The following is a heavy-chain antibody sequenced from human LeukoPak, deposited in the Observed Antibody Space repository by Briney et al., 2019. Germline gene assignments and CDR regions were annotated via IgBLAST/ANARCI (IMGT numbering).Heavy chain of an antibody. D-gene: IGHD4-11*01. CDR3: ERQTFYSEINYTDS. J-gene: IGHJ4*02. V-gene: IGHV3-30*02. CDR1: GFIFSSYG. Sequence: PGGSLRLSCAASGFIFSSYGMHWVRQAPGKGLEWVAFIRYDGSNKYYADSVKGRFTISRDNSKNTLYLQMNSLRAEDTAVYYCERQTFYSEINYTDSWGQGTLVTVS. CDR2: IRYDGSNK.